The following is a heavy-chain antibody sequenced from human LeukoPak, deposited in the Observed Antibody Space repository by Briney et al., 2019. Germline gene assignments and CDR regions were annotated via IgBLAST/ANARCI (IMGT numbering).Heavy chain of an antibody. Sequence: SGGSLRLSCAASGFTFSSYAMSWVRQAPGKGLEWVANIKQDGSEKYYVDSVKGRFTISRDDAKNSLYLQMNSLRAEDTAVYYCARDLGYYDFWSGYSRHNWFDPWGQGTLVTVSS. V-gene: IGHV3-7*01. CDR3: ARDLGYYDFWSGYSRHNWFDP. CDR1: GFTFSSYA. D-gene: IGHD3-3*01. J-gene: IGHJ5*02. CDR2: IKQDGSEK.